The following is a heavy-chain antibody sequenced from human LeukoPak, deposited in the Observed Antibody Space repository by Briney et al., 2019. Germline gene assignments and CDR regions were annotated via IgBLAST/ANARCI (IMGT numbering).Heavy chain of an antibody. Sequence: PGRSLRLSCAASGFTFSNYAMHCVRQAPGKGLEWVAVISYDGSFTYYADSVKGRFTISRDNSKNTLYLQMNSLRVEDTAVYYCARGHSSAYVEYWGQGTLVTVSS. CDR2: ISYDGSFT. CDR1: GFTFSNYA. D-gene: IGHD3-22*01. J-gene: IGHJ4*02. V-gene: IGHV3-30-3*01. CDR3: ARGHSSAYVEY.